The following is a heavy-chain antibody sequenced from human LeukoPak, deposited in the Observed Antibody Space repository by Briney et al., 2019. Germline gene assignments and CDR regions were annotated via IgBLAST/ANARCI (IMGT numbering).Heavy chain of an antibody. D-gene: IGHD5/OR15-5a*01. CDR2: IYSNVDT. CDR1: GFTVYNNF. V-gene: IGHV3-53*01. CDR3: ATRSVSPQT. J-gene: IGHJ5*02. Sequence: PGGSLRLSWAVAGFTVYNNFMHWVRQVPGKGLQWVSLIYSNVDTRYAGSVKGRFTSSGDNSTNTLYLQMNGMTAEDTAFYYCATRSVSPQTWGQGILVTVSS.